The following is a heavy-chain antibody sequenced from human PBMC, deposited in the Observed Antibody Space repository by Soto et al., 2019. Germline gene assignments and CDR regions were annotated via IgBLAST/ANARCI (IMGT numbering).Heavy chain of an antibody. Sequence: EVQLVESGGGLVQPGGSLRLSCAASGFTFSSYWMHWVRQATGKGLVWVSRIKSDGSSTSYADSVKGRFTISRDNAKNTLYLQMNSLRAEDTAVYYCARSWGGELVSWGQGTLVTVSS. CDR2: IKSDGSST. J-gene: IGHJ4*02. D-gene: IGHD3-16*01. V-gene: IGHV3-74*01. CDR3: ARSWGGELVS. CDR1: GFTFSSYW.